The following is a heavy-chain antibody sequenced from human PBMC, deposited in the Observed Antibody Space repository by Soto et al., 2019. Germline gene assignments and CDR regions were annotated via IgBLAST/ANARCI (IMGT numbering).Heavy chain of an antibody. V-gene: IGHV3-23*01. CDR3: ARLGSGGSYAY. CDR2: ISGSGGST. CDR1: GFTFSSYA. J-gene: IGHJ4*02. Sequence: EVQLLESGGGLVQPGGSLRLSCAASGFTFSSYAMRWVRQAPGKGLEWVSAISGSGGSTYYADSVEGRFTISRDHSKNTLYMQMNCLTAEDTAVYHCARLGSGGSYAYWGQGTLVTVSS. D-gene: IGHD1-26*01.